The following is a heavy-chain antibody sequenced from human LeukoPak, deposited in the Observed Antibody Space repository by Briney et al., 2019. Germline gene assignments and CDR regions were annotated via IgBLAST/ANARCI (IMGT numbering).Heavy chain of an antibody. V-gene: IGHV4-4*07. CDR2: IYTSGST. Sequence: SETLFLTCTVSGGSISSYYWSWIRQPAGKGLEWIGRIYTSGSTNYNPSLKSRVTMSVDTSKNQFSLKLSSVTAADTAVYYCARDLDGCSSTSCYVRSDYYYYYMDVWGKGTTVTVSS. CDR1: GGSISSYY. J-gene: IGHJ6*03. D-gene: IGHD2-2*01. CDR3: ARDLDGCSSTSCYVRSDYYYYYMDV.